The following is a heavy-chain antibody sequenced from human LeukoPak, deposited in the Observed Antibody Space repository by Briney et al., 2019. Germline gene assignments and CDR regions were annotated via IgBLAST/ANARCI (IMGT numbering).Heavy chain of an antibody. D-gene: IGHD6-13*01. Sequence: GASVKVSCKASGYTFTSCGINWVRQATGQGLEWMGWMNPSSGNTGYAQEFQGRVTMTRNTSISTAYMELSSLRSEDTAVYYCARSPSMVAGTWWFDPWGQGTLVTVSS. J-gene: IGHJ5*02. CDR1: GYTFTSCG. CDR2: MNPSSGNT. V-gene: IGHV1-8*01. CDR3: ARSPSMVAGTWWFDP.